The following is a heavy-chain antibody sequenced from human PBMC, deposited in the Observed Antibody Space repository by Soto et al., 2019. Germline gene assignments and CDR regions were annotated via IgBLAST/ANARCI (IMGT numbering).Heavy chain of an antibody. D-gene: IGHD1-26*01. Sequence: ASVKVSCQASGYTFINYGINWVRQAPGQGSGWMGWISAYNGNTNYAQKLQGRVTMTTDKSTSIAYMELRSLRSDDKDVYYCARGGWELLRVGDYWGQGTLVTVSS. CDR2: ISAYNGNT. CDR1: GYTFINYG. V-gene: IGHV1-18*01. CDR3: ARGGWELLRVGDY. J-gene: IGHJ4*02.